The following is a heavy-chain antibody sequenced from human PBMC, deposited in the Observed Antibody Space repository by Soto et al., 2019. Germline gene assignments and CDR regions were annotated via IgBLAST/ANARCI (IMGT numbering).Heavy chain of an antibody. Sequence: VASVKVSCKASGGTFSSYAISWVRQAPGQGLEWMGGIIPIFGTANYAQKFQGRVTITADESTSTAYMELSSLRSEDTAVHYCARVDYGEGWFDPWGQGTLVTVSS. CDR2: IIPIFGTA. D-gene: IGHD4-17*01. J-gene: IGHJ5*02. CDR1: GGTFSSYA. V-gene: IGHV1-69*13. CDR3: ARVDYGEGWFDP.